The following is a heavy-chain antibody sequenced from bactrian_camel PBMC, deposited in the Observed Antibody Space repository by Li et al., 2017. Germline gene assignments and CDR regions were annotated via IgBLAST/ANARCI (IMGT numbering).Heavy chain of an antibody. CDR1: VFGSDDAD. Sequence: QVQLVESGGGSVQAGESLRLSCPVSVFGSDDADMGWYRQAPGKEREGVASTDAGDGSLLYADSVKGRFTISRDNAKTTLYLRMNSLRADDTAMYYCAIGPFADFGWGRGTQVTV. D-gene: IGHD3*01. CDR2: TDAGDGSL. V-gene: IGHV3S63*01. J-gene: IGHJ4*01.